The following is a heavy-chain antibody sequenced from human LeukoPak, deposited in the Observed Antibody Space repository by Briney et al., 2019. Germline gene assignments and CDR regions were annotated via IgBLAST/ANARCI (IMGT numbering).Heavy chain of an antibody. CDR3: ARDGDYVLYYYYYMDV. CDR2: IYTSGST. CDR1: GGSISSYY. D-gene: IGHD4-17*01. Sequence: PSETLSLTCTVSGGSISSYYWSWIRQPAGKGLEWIGRIYTSGSTNYNPSLKSRVTMSVDTSKSQFSLKLSSVTAADTAVYYCARDGDYVLYYYYYMDVWGKGTTVTVSS. V-gene: IGHV4-4*07. J-gene: IGHJ6*03.